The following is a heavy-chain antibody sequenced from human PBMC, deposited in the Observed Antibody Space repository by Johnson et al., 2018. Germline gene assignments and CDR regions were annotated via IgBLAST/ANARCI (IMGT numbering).Heavy chain of an antibody. V-gene: IGHV3-9*01. Sequence: VQLVQSGGGLVQXGRSLRLXCAASGFTFDDYAMHWVRQAPGKGLEWVSGISWNSADIGYADSVKGRFTISRDNAKNSLYLQMNSLRADDTALYYCAKDTEAQYAAYGPKRSTCDYWGQGPWSPSPQ. CDR3: AKDTEAQYAAYGPKRSTCDY. J-gene: IGHJ4*02. D-gene: IGHD2-15*01. CDR2: ISWNSADI. CDR1: GFTFDDYA.